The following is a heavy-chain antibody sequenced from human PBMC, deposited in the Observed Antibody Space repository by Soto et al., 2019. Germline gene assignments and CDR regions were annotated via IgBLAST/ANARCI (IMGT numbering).Heavy chain of an antibody. CDR2: ISYDGSNK. CDR1: GFTFSSYG. V-gene: IGHV3-30*03. D-gene: IGHD6-6*01. Sequence: QVQLVESGGGVVQPGRSLRLSCAASGFTFSSYGMHWVRQGPGKGLEWVAVISYDGSNKYYADSVKGRFTLSRDNSKNTLYLHMNSLRAEDTAVYYGALEYSSSLGYWGQGTLVTVSS. J-gene: IGHJ4*02. CDR3: ALEYSSSLGY.